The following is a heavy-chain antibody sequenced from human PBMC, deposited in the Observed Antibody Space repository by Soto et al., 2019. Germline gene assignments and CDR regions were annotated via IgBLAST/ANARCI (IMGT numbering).Heavy chain of an antibody. J-gene: IGHJ6*02. D-gene: IGHD2-2*02. Sequence: ASVKVSCKASGYTFTSYDMNWVRQATGQGLEWMGWMNPNSGNTGYAQKFQGRVTMTRNTSISTAYMELSSLRSEDTAVYYCARDREYQLLYPYYYYYGMDVWGQGTTVTVSS. V-gene: IGHV1-8*01. CDR3: ARDREYQLLYPYYYYYGMDV. CDR2: MNPNSGNT. CDR1: GYTFTSYD.